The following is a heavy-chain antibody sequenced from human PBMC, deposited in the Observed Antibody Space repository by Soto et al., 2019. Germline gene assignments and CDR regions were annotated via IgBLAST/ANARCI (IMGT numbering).Heavy chain of an antibody. CDR3: ARLLFGAANWFDP. CDR2: IYYSGST. Sequence: QVQLQESGPGLVKPSETLSLTCTVSGGSISSYYWSWIRQPPGKGLEWIGYIYYSGSTNYNPSLKSRVTISVDTSMNQFSLKLSSVTAADTAVYYCARLLFGAANWFDPWGQGTLVTVSS. CDR1: GGSISSYY. V-gene: IGHV4-59*01. D-gene: IGHD3-10*01. J-gene: IGHJ5*02.